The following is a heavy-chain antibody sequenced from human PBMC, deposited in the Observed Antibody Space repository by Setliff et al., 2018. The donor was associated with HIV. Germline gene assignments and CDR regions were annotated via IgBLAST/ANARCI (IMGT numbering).Heavy chain of an antibody. CDR1: RFTFSSYA. J-gene: IGHJ3*02. CDR2: ISDSGGST. CDR3: AKDIVGATNHDDAFDI. Sequence: GGSLRLSCAASRFTFSSYAMSWVRQAPGKGLEWVSGISDSGGSTYYADSVKGRFTISRDNSKNTLYLQMNSLRAEDTAVYYCAKDIVGATNHDDAFDIWGQGTMVTVS. D-gene: IGHD1-26*01. V-gene: IGHV3-23*01.